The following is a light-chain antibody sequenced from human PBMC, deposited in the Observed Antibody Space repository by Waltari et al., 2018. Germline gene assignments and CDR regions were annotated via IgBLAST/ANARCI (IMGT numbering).Light chain of an antibody. CDR1: QSVLYTSNNKNH. CDR3: QQYYSTPPYT. J-gene: IGKJ2*01. V-gene: IGKV4-1*01. CDR2: WAS. Sequence: DIVMTQSPYSLAVSLGERATINCKSSQSVLYTSNNKNHLAWYQQKPGQPPKLLIFWASTRESGVPDRFSGSGSGTDFTLTISSLQAEDVAVYYCQQYYSTPPYTFGQGTKLEIK.